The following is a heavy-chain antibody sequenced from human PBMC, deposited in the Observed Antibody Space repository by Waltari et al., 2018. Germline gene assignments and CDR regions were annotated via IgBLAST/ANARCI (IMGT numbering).Heavy chain of an antibody. CDR3: ARREDTSGGICFDP. V-gene: IGHV4-59*01. CDR2: IYYSGST. CDR1: GGSISSYY. Sequence: QVQLQESGPGLVKPSETLSLTCTVSGGSISSYYWSWIRQPPGKGLEWIGYIYYSGSTNYNPSRKSRVTISVDTSKNQFSLKLNSVTAADTAVYYCARREDTSGGICFDPWGQGTLVTVSS. D-gene: IGHD2-15*01. J-gene: IGHJ5*02.